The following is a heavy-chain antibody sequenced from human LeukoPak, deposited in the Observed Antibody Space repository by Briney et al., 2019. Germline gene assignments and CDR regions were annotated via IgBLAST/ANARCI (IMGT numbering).Heavy chain of an antibody. D-gene: IGHD2-15*01. CDR3: ARERYCSGGSCYEAFDI. CDR1: GYTFTGYY. CDR2: INPNSGGT. V-gene: IGHV1-2*04. Sequence: ASVKVSCKASGYTFTGYYMHWVRQAPGQGLEWMGWINPNSGGTSYAQKFQGWVTMTRDTSISTAYMELSRLRSDDTAVYYCARERYCSGGSCYEAFDIWGQGTMVTVSS. J-gene: IGHJ3*02.